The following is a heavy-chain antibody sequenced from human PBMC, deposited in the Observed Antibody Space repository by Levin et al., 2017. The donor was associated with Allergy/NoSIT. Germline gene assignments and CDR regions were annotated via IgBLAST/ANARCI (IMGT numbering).Heavy chain of an antibody. V-gene: IGHV3-30*18. CDR2: ISYDGSNK. CDR3: AKDLFQAMVRGVIDY. CDR1: GFTFSRYG. Sequence: GGSLRLSCAASGFTFSRYGMHWVRQAPGKGLEWLTVISYDGSNKYYADSVEGRFTISRDNSKNTLYLQMNSLRTEDTAVYYCAKDLFQAMVRGVIDYWGQGILVTVSS. D-gene: IGHD3-10*01. J-gene: IGHJ4*02.